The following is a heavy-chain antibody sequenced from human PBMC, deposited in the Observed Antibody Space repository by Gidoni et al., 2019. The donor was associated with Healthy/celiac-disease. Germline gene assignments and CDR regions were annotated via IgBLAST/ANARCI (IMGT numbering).Heavy chain of an antibody. V-gene: IGHV3-48*03. Sequence: QPGGSLRLSCAASGFTFSSYEMNWVRQAPGKGLEWVSYISSSGSTIYYADSVKGRFTISRDNAKNSLYLQMNSLRAEDTAVYYCAREGLGPTLLFDYWGQGTLVTVSS. J-gene: IGHJ4*01. CDR1: GFTFSSYE. D-gene: IGHD6-19*01. CDR2: ISSSGSTI. CDR3: AREGLGPTLLFDY.